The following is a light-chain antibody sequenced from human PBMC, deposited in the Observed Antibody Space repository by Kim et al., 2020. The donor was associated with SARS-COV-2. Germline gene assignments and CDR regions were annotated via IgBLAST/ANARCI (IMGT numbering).Light chain of an antibody. J-gene: IGKJ4*01. CDR1: QGISSY. CDR3: LQHKSHPLT. V-gene: IGKV1-17*03. Sequence: ASVGDRVTITCRASQGISSYLAWFQQKPGEVPRSLIYAASNLQSGVPSRFSGGGSGTEFTLTIGSLQPEDFATYYCLQHKSHPLTFGGGTKVDIK. CDR2: AAS.